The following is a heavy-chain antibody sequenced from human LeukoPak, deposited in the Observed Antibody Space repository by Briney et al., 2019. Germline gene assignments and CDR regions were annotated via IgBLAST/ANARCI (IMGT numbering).Heavy chain of an antibody. D-gene: IGHD5-12*01. J-gene: IGHJ6*03. CDR2: ITGSGGST. Sequence: PGGSLRLSCAASGFTFSSYAMSWVRQAPGKGLEWVSTITGSGGSTYYADSVKGRFIISRDNSKNTLYLQMNSLRAEDTAVYYCARESGYDNYYYYYMDVWGRGTTVTISS. CDR3: ARESGYDNYYYYYMDV. CDR1: GFTFSSYA. V-gene: IGHV3-23*01.